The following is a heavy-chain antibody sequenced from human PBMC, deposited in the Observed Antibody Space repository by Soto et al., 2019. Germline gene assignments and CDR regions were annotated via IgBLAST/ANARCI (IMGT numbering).Heavy chain of an antibody. Sequence: SETLSLTCAVSGGSISSGGYSWSWIRQPPGKGLEWIGYFYPSGSTYYNSSLKSRVTISVDRSQNQFSLKLRSVTAADTAVYYCARALWGDYAENWFDPWGQGTLVTVSS. V-gene: IGHV4-30-2*01. CDR2: FYPSGST. J-gene: IGHJ5*02. D-gene: IGHD4-17*01. CDR1: GGSISSGGYS. CDR3: ARALWGDYAENWFDP.